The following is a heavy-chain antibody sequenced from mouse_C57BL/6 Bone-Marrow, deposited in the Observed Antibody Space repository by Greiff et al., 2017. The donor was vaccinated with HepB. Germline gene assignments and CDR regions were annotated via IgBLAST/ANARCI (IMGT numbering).Heavy chain of an antibody. CDR1: GYTFTSYG. J-gene: IGHJ4*01. V-gene: IGHV1-81*01. D-gene: IGHD2-4*01. Sequence: QVQLQQSGAELARPGASVKLSCKASGYTFTSYGISWVKQRTGQGLEWIGEIYPRSGNTYYNEKFKGKATLTADKSSSTAYMALRSLTSEYSALYFCADQDYDSWGQVTSVPVSS. CDR2: IYPRSGNT. CDR3: ADQDYDS.